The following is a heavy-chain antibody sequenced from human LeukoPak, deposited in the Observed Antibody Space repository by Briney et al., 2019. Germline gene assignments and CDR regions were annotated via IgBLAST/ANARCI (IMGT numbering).Heavy chain of an antibody. V-gene: IGHV3-21*01. CDR3: ARTSGCSSTSCDPAAYYYYGTDV. J-gene: IGHJ6*02. Sequence: PGGSLRLSCAASGFTFSSYSMNWVRQAPGKGLEWVSSISSSSSYIYYADSVKGRSTISRDNAKNSLYLQMNSLRAEDTAVYYCARTSGCSSTSCDPAAYYYYGTDVWGQGTTVTVSS. CDR1: GFTFSSYS. D-gene: IGHD2-2*01. CDR2: ISSSSSYI.